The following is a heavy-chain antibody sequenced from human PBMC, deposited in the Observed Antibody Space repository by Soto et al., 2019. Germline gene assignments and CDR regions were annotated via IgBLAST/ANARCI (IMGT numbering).Heavy chain of an antibody. CDR2: IYYSGST. J-gene: IGHJ4*02. Sequence: QVQLQESGPGLVKPSQTLSLTCTVSDDSISSGGYYWTWIRQHPGKGLEWIGYIYYSGSTYYNPSLKSRVTISLDTSKNQFSLKLSSVTAADTAVYYCARLRYGAKDYWDQGTLVTVSS. D-gene: IGHD4-17*01. CDR3: ARLRYGAKDY. V-gene: IGHV4-31*03. CDR1: DDSISSGGYY.